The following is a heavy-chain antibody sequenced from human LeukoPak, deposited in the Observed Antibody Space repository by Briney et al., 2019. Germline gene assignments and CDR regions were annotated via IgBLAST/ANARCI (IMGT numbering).Heavy chain of an antibody. V-gene: IGHV4-34*01. J-gene: IGHJ3*01. D-gene: IGHD3-16*01. CDR3: ARHEFGSSTAAFDS. CDR2: IYYSGHT. CDR1: GGSFSGHI. Sequence: PSETLSLTCAVHGGSFSGHIWSWIRQPPGKGLDYIGEIYYSGHTNYNPSLRRRVTVSVDTSKSQFSLNMISVTAADTGVYYCARHEFGSSTAAFDSWGQGTMVIVSS.